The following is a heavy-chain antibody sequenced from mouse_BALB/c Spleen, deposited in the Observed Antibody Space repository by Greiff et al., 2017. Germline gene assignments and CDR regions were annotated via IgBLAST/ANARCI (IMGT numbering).Heavy chain of an antibody. V-gene: IGHV5-6-5*01. J-gene: IGHJ2*01. CDR3: ARGYYRYDGFDY. Sequence: EVHLVESGGGLVKPGGSLKLSCAASGFTFSSYAMSWVRQTPEKRLEWVASISSGGSTYYPDSVKGRFTISRDNARNILYLQMSSLRSEDTAMYYCARGYYRYDGFDYWGQGTTLTVSS. CDR1: GFTFSSYA. CDR2: ISSGGST. D-gene: IGHD2-14*01.